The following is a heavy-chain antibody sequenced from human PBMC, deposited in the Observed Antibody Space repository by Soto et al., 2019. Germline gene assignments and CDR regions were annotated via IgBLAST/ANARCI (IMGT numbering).Heavy chain of an antibody. Sequence: HPGRSLRLSCTTSGFTFGDYAVSWVRQAPGKGLEWVAFIRSEAFGGTTEYAASVKGRFTISRDDSKSIAYLQMNSLKTEDTAVYFCTSGPYCSSSSCYRGDYYYYYGLDVWGQGTTVTVSS. CDR3: TSGPYCSSSSCYRGDYYYYYGLDV. J-gene: IGHJ6*02. CDR2: IRSEAFGGTT. D-gene: IGHD2-2*02. CDR1: GFTFGDYA. V-gene: IGHV3-49*04.